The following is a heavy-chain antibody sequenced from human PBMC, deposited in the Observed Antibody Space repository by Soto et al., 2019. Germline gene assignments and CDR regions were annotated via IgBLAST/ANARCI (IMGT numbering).Heavy chain of an antibody. CDR1: GYSFTSYW. J-gene: IGHJ4*02. Sequence: PGESLKISCKGSGYSFTSYWIGWVRQMPGKGLEWMGIIYPGDSDTRYSPSFQGQVTMTRDTSISTAYMELSRLRSDDTAVYYCARATGTTEAFDYWGQGTLVTVSS. CDR2: IYPGDSDT. D-gene: IGHD1-1*01. CDR3: ARATGTTEAFDY. V-gene: IGHV5-51*01.